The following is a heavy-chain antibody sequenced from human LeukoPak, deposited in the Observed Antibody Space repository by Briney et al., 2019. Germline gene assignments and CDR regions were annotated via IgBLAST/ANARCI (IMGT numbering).Heavy chain of an antibody. CDR3: ATGPDYYNSSSYYPYY. J-gene: IGHJ4*02. CDR2: FDPEDGET. D-gene: IGHD3-22*01. V-gene: IGHV1-24*01. CDR1: GYTLTELS. Sequence: AASVKVSCKVSGYTLTELSMHWVRQAPGKGLEWMGGFDPEDGETIYAQKFQGRVTMTEDTSTDTAYMELSSLRSEDTAVYYCATGPDYYNSSSYYPYYWGQGTLVTVSS.